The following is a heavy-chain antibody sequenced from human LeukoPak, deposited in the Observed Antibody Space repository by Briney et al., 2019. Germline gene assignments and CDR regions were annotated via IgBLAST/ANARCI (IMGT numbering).Heavy chain of an antibody. CDR3: ARDQGYSRAFDI. V-gene: IGHV3-66*01. CDR2: IYSGGST. CDR1: GFTFSSNY. Sequence: GGSLRLSCAASGFTFSSNYMNWVRQAPGKGLEWVSVIYSGGSTYYADSVKGRFTISRDNSKNTLYFQMNSLRAEDTAVYYCARDQGYSRAFDIWGQGTMATVSS. D-gene: IGHD2-21*01. J-gene: IGHJ3*02.